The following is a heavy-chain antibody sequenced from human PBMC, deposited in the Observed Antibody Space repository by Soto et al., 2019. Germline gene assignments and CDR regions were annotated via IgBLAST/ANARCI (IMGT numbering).Heavy chain of an antibody. CDR3: ARVPDY. CDR1: GGFIRDGGYS. CDR2: MYKSWST. V-gene: IGHV4-30-2*01. J-gene: IGHJ4*02. Sequence: SEPRSVACAVSGGFIRDGGYSGSWIRQQTGKGLEWIGYMYKSWSTYYHPSLKSRVTISIDRSKNQFSLKLSSVTTADTAVDYCARVPDYWGQGNLVAV.